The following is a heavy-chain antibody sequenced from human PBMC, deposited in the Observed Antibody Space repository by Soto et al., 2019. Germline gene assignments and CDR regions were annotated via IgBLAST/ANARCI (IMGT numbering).Heavy chain of an antibody. CDR2: ISYDGSNK. Sequence: GGSLRLSCAASGFTFSSYAMHWVRQAPGKGLEWVAVISYDGSNKYYADSVKGRFTISRDNSKNTLYLQMNSLRAEDTAVYYCAREGSGSSGWYSNWFDPWGQGTLVTVSS. V-gene: IGHV3-30-3*01. J-gene: IGHJ5*02. CDR3: AREGSGSSGWYSNWFDP. CDR1: GFTFSSYA. D-gene: IGHD6-19*01.